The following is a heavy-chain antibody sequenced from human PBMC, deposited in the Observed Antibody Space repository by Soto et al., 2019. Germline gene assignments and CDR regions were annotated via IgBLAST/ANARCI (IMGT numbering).Heavy chain of an antibody. CDR2: ISPRSGAA. J-gene: IGHJ4*02. D-gene: IGHD3-10*01. CDR1: GGTFNTYA. Sequence: QVQLVQSGAEMKKPGSSVKVSCQSSGGTFNTYAMNWVRQAPGQGPEWMGDISPRSGAANYAPKFQGRVTITADESTGTSYMQLSSLTSEDTALYFCAREVQVHTPAFVYWGQGTLVTVSS. CDR3: AREVQVHTPAFVY. V-gene: IGHV1-69*19.